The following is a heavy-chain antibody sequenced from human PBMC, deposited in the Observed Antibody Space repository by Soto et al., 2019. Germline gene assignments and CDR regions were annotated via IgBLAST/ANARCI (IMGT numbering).Heavy chain of an antibody. CDR2: IYPGDSDT. CDR1: GYRFTSYW. CDR3: ARTAQYYDILTGYWARYYYGMDV. Sequence: PGESLKISCQGSGYRFTSYWIGWVRQMPGKGLEWMGIIYPGDSDTRYSPSFQGQVTISADKSISTAYLQWSSLKASDTAMYYCARTAQYYDILTGYWARYYYGMDVWGQGTTVTVSS. J-gene: IGHJ6*02. V-gene: IGHV5-51*01. D-gene: IGHD3-9*01.